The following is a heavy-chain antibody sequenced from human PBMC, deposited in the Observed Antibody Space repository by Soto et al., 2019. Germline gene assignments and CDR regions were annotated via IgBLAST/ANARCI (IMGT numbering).Heavy chain of an antibody. J-gene: IGHJ6*03. Sequence: EVQLVESGGGLVQPGGSLRLSCAASGFTFSSYWMSWVRQAPGKGLEWVANIKQDGSEKYYVDSVKGRFTISRDNAKNSLYLQMNSLRAEDTAVYYCAKHYDFWSGHSFYYYYMAVWGKGTTVTVSS. V-gene: IGHV3-7*01. CDR3: AKHYDFWSGHSFYYYYMAV. D-gene: IGHD3-3*01. CDR2: IKQDGSEK. CDR1: GFTFSSYW.